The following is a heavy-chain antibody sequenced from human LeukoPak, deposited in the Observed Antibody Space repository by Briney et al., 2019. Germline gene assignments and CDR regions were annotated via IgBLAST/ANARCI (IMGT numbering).Heavy chain of an antibody. CDR1: GFTFSSYE. D-gene: IGHD5-24*01. CDR2: ISSSGSTI. V-gene: IGHV3-48*03. Sequence: GGSLRLSCAASGFTFSSYEMNRVRQAPGKGLEWVSYISSSGSTIYYADSVKGRFTISRDNAKNSLYLQMNSLRAEDTAVYYCARSSKMATIDFDYWGQGTLVTVSS. CDR3: ARSSKMATIDFDY. J-gene: IGHJ4*02.